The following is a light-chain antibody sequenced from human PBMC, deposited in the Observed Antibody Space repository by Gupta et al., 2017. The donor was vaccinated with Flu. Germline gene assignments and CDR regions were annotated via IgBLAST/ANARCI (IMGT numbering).Light chain of an antibody. J-gene: IGKJ1*01. CDR2: GAS. CDR1: QSVSSSY. CDR3: QQYGSSPTWT. Sequence: EIVLTHSPGTLSLSLGERATLSCRASQSVSSSYLAWYQQKPGQAPRLLIYGASSRATGIPDRFSGSGSGTDFTLTISRLEPEDFAVYYCQQYGSSPTWTFGQGTKVEIK. V-gene: IGKV3-20*01.